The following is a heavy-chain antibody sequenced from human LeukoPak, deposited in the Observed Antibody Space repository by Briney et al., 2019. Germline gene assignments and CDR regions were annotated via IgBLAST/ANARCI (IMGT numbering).Heavy chain of an antibody. D-gene: IGHD3-16*01. V-gene: IGHV3-23*01. CDR3: AKDGSWGDYYFYFYIDV. J-gene: IGHJ6*03. CDR2: ISAGGHYT. Sequence: GGSLRLSCEVSGFTFGNYAMSWVRQAPGKGLEWISGISAGGHYTYTADSLKGRFTISRDNSKNTLYLQMNSLRAEDTALYYCAKDGSWGDYYFYFYIDVWGKGTTVTVSS. CDR1: GFTFGNYA.